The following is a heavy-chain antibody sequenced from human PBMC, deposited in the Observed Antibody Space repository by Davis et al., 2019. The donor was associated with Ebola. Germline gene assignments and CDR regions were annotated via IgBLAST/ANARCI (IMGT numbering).Heavy chain of an antibody. CDR2: IIPIFGTA. CDR3: ARSWGIAVVGDYFDY. Sequence: SVKVSCTASGGTFSSYAISWVRQAPGQGLEWMGGIIPIFGTANYAQKFQGRVTITADESTSTAYMELSSLRSEDTAVYYCARSWGIAVVGDYFDYWGQGTLVTVSS. V-gene: IGHV1-69*13. CDR1: GGTFSSYA. J-gene: IGHJ4*02. D-gene: IGHD6-19*01.